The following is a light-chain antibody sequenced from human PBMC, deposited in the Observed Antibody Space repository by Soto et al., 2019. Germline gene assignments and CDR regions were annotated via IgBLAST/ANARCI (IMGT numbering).Light chain of an antibody. V-gene: IGKV3-20*01. J-gene: IGKJ4*01. CDR1: QSVSSNH. CDR3: QQYGSSPLT. Sequence: EVVLTQSPGTLSLFPGERATLSCRASQSVSSNHLAWYQQKPGQAPRLLIYGASSRATGIPDRFSGSGSGTDFTLTISRLEPGDFAGYYCQQYGSSPLTFGGGTKVDIK. CDR2: GAS.